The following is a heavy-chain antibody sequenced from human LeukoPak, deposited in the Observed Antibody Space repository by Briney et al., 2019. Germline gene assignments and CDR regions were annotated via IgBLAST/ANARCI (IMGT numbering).Heavy chain of an antibody. CDR3: ARERGGSYLHDAFDI. Sequence: SETLSLTCTVSGGSISSGDYSWNWIRQPPGKGLEWIGYIYYSGSTNYNPSLKSRVTISVDTSKNQFSLKLSSVTAADTAVYYCARERGGSYLHDAFDIWGQGTMVTVSS. D-gene: IGHD1-26*01. J-gene: IGHJ3*02. CDR1: GGSISSGDYS. CDR2: IYYSGST. V-gene: IGHV4-61*08.